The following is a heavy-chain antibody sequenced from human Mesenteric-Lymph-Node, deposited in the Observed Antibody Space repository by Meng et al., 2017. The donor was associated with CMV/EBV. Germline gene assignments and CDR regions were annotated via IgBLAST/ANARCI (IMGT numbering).Heavy chain of an antibody. CDR2: IIPIFGTA. CDR1: GGPFSSYA. V-gene: IGHV1-69*05. D-gene: IGHD6-6*01. CDR3: ARGDSAARGDYYGRDV. J-gene: IGHJ6*02. Sequence: SLPFSCKASGGPFSSYAISWVRQAPGQGLEWMGGIIPIFGTANYAQKFQGRGTITTDESTSTAYMELSSLRSEDTAVYYCARGDSAARGDYYGRDVGGQG.